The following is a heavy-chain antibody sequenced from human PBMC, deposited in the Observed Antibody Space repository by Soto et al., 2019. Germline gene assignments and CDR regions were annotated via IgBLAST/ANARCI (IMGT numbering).Heavy chain of an antibody. J-gene: IGHJ6*02. D-gene: IGHD6-13*01. CDR2: IYYSGST. V-gene: IGHV4-59*01. CDR3: ARAGSSWYFSPNYYYGMDV. Sequence: SETLSLTCTVSGGSISSYYWSWIRQPPGKGLEWIGYIYYSGSTNYNPSLKSRVTISVDTSKNQFSLKLSSVTAADTAVYYCARAGSSWYFSPNYYYGMDVWGQGTTVTVSS. CDR1: GGSISSYY.